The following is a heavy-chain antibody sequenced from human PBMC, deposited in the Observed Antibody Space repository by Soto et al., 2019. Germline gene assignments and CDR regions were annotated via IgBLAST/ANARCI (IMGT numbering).Heavy chain of an antibody. J-gene: IGHJ3*02. Sequence: SETLSLTCTVSGGSISTYYWNWIRQSPGKGLEWIGYINRTGSTHYNPSLNSRVAISLDTSRNRFSLKLNSVTAADTAVYFCARQIGDDPFDIWGQGTMVTVSS. CDR3: ARQIGDDPFDI. CDR2: INRTGST. D-gene: IGHD3-3*01. CDR1: GGSISTYY. V-gene: IGHV4-59*01.